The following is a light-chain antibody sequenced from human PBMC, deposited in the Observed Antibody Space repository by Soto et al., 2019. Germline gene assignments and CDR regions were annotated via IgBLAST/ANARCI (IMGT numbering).Light chain of an antibody. V-gene: IGKV3-20*01. CDR1: QSVSSNY. CDR3: QQYGSSIT. J-gene: IGKJ5*01. CDR2: GAS. Sequence: EIVLTQSPDTLSLSPGERATLSCRASQSVSSNYLAWYQQKPGQAPRLLFYGASRRATGIADRFSGSGSGTDFTLTISRLEPEDFAVYYCQQYGSSITFGQGTRPEIK.